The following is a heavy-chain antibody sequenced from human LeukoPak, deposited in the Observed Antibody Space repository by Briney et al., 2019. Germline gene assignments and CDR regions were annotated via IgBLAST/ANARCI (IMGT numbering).Heavy chain of an antibody. D-gene: IGHD6-13*01. CDR3: ARPARAGGDGYSSSWYYY. CDR2: IIPIFGTA. V-gene: IGHV1-69*06. Sequence: ASVKVSCKASGGTFSSYAISWVRQAPGQGLEWMGGIIPIFGTANYAQKFQGRVTITADKSTSTAYMELSSLRSEDTAVYYCARPARAGGDGYSSSWYYYWGQGTLVTVSS. CDR1: GGTFSSYA. J-gene: IGHJ4*02.